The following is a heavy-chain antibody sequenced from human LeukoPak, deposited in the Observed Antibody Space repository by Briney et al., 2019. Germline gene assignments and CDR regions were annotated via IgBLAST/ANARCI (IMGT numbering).Heavy chain of an antibody. CDR3: AKESGEFDY. J-gene: IGHJ4*02. CDR1: GLNFADYA. CDR2: ISSDGGST. V-gene: IGHV3-43*02. Sequence: AGGSLRLSCVVSGLNFADYAMQWVRHPPGKGLEWVSLISSDGGSTFSADSVKRRFSISIHNSKNSLYLQMNSLRSEDTAMYYCAKESGEFDYWGQGTLVAVSS.